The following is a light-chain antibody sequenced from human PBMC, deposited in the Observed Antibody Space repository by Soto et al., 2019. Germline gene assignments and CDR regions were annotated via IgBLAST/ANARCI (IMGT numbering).Light chain of an antibody. Sequence: DIQLTQSPSSLSASVGDRVTVTCQASQDIKIYLNWYQQKPGKAPKLLIYDASNLETGVPSRFSGSGSGTEFTLTISSLQPDDFATYYCQQYNSYSWTFGQGTKVDIK. CDR1: QDIKIY. CDR3: QQYNSYSWT. CDR2: DAS. V-gene: IGKV1-33*01. J-gene: IGKJ1*01.